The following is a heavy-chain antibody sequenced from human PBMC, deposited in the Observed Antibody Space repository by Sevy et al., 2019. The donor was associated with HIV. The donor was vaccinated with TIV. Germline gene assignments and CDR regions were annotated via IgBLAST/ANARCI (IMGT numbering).Heavy chain of an antibody. CDR1: GFTFSSYW. CDR2: IKQDGSEK. CDR3: ARGARGGYCSGGSCYFDY. D-gene: IGHD2-15*01. J-gene: IGHJ4*02. Sequence: GGSLRLSCAASGFTFSSYWMSWVRQAPGKGLEWVANIKQDGSEKYYVDSVKGRFTISRENAKNSLYLQMNSLRAEDTAVYYCARGARGGYCSGGSCYFDYWGQGTLVTVSS. V-gene: IGHV3-7*01.